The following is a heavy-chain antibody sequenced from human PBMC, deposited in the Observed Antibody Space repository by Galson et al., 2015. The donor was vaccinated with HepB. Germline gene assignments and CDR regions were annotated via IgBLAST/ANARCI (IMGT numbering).Heavy chain of an antibody. CDR3: VRERGPFDGFDI. CDR2: IWVDGINK. CDR1: GFPFSAYG. V-gene: IGHV3-33*01. J-gene: IGHJ3*02. Sequence: SLRLSCAASGFPFSAYGMHWVRQAPGKGLEWVAVIWVDGINKYYADSVKGRFTMSRDNSKNTLFLQMNSLRVEDTAVYYCVRERGPFDGFDIWGQGTMVTVSS.